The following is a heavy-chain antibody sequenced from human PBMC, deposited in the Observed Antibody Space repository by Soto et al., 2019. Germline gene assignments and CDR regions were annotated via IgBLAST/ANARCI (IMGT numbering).Heavy chain of an antibody. D-gene: IGHD2-15*01. J-gene: IGHJ6*02. Sequence: GGSLRLSCAASGFTFSSYSMNWVRQAPGKGLEWVSYISSSSSTIYYADSVKGRFTISRDNAKNSLYLQMNSLRDEDTAVYYGARDTCSGGSCYLRQEGYYYGMDVWGQGTTVTVSS. V-gene: IGHV3-48*02. CDR2: ISSSSSTI. CDR3: ARDTCSGGSCYLRQEGYYYGMDV. CDR1: GFTFSSYS.